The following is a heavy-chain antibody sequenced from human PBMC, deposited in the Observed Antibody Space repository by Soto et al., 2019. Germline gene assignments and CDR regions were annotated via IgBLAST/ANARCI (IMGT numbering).Heavy chain of an antibody. V-gene: IGHV1-69*13. J-gene: IGHJ4*02. CDR1: GGTFSSYA. CDR2: IIPIFGTA. Sequence: ASVKVSCKASGGTFSSYAISWVRQAPGQGLEWMGGIIPIFGTANYAQKFQGRVTITADGSTSTAYMELSSLRSEDTAVYYCAGAENLGYCTNGVCSRSRWAYPYWGQGTLVTVSS. D-gene: IGHD2-8*01. CDR3: AGAENLGYCTNGVCSRSRWAYPY.